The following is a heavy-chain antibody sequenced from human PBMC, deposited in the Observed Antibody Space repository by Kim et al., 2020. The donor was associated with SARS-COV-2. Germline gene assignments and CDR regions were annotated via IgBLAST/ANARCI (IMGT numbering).Heavy chain of an antibody. V-gene: IGHV1-2*02. CDR3: ARNLAVRPTGGYNWFDP. CDR2: INPYSGDT. CDR1: GYTFTGYY. J-gene: IGHJ5*02. Sequence: ASVKVSCKASGYTFTGYYIHWVRQAPGQGLEWMGWINPYSGDTDFAENFQGRVTMTRDTSISTIYMELSRLNFDDTAVYYCARNLAVRPTGGYNWFDPWGQGTRVSVSS. D-gene: IGHD3-10*01.